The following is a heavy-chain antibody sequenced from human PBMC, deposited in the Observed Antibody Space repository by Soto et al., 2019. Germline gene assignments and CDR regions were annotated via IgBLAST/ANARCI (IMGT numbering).Heavy chain of an antibody. CDR1: GYTFTGYC. D-gene: IGHD4-17*01. CDR3: AREALYGDYVYYYGMDV. J-gene: IGHJ6*02. V-gene: IGHV1-2*04. CDR2: INPNSGGT. Sequence: VASVKVSCKASGYTFTGYCMHWVRQAPGQGLEWMGWINPNSGGTNYAQKFQGWVTMTRDTSISTAYMELSRLRSDDTAVYYCAREALYGDYVYYYGMDVWGQGTTVTV.